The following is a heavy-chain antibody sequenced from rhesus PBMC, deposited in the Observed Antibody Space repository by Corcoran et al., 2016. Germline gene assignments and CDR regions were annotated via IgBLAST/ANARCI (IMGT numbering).Heavy chain of an antibody. D-gene: IGHD7-45*01. J-gene: IGHJ4*01. CDR3: TRRPTWGFEFDF. V-gene: IGHV2-174*01. Sequence: QVTLKESGPALVKPTQTLTLTCTFSGFSLTPSGLGVGWVRQPPGKALEWLAFIYWDDDKRYSTSLKTRITISKDTSKNQVVLTMTNMDPVDTATYYCTRRPTWGFEFDFWGQGVLVTVSS. CDR1: GFSLTPSGLG. CDR2: IYWDDDK.